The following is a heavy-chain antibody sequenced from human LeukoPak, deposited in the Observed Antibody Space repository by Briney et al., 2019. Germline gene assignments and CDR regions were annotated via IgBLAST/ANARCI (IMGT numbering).Heavy chain of an antibody. CDR2: ISGSGGST. Sequence: GGSLRLSCAASGFTFSSYAMSWVRQAPGKGLEWVSAISGSGGSTYYADSLKGRFTISRDNSKNTLYLQMNSLRAEDTAVYYCAKVNTAMVTRTFYLDYWGQGTLVTVSS. J-gene: IGHJ4*02. CDR1: GFTFSSYA. V-gene: IGHV3-23*01. D-gene: IGHD5-18*01. CDR3: AKVNTAMVTRTFYLDY.